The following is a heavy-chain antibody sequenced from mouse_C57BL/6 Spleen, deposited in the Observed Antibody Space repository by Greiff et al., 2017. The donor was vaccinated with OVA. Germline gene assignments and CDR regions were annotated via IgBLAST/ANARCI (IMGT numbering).Heavy chain of an antibody. CDR1: GYTFTGYW. CDR2: ILPGSGST. Sequence: QVQLKESGAELMKPGASVKLSCKATGYTFTGYWIEWVKQRPGHGLEWIGEILPGSGSTNYNEKFKGKATFTAATSSNTAYTQISRLTTEDSVIYYCERRDTGDYWGQGTTLTVSS. D-gene: IGHD3-3*01. CDR3: ERRDTGDY. V-gene: IGHV1-9*01. J-gene: IGHJ2*01.